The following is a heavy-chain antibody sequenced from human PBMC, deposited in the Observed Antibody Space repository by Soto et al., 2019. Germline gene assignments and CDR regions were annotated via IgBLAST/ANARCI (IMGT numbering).Heavy chain of an antibody. CDR3: VRYSGNGWKDY. D-gene: IGHD6-19*01. CDR1: GGSISSTNW. Sequence: QVQLQESGPGLVKPSGTLSLTCAVSGGSISSTNWWNWVRQPPGKGLEWIGEIDHSGSTNYNPSLKSRVTMSVDKPKNQFSLKLSSVTAADTAVYYSVRYSGNGWKDYWGQGTLVTVSS. CDR2: IDHSGST. V-gene: IGHV4-4*02. J-gene: IGHJ4*02.